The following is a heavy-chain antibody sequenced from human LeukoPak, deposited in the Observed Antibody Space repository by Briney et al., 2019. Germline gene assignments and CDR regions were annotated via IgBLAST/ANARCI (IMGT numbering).Heavy chain of an antibody. Sequence: ASVTVSCKASGYTFSDFYIHWVRQAPGQGLEYVGWITPKSGETYSPQSFQGRVTMTRDASISTAYMELSSLRSDDTAVNFWARVRLADERAWAYWGQGTLVTVSS. J-gene: IGHJ4*02. CDR2: ITPKSGET. CDR1: GYTFSDFY. V-gene: IGHV1-2*02. D-gene: IGHD3-3*02. CDR3: ARVRLADERAWAY.